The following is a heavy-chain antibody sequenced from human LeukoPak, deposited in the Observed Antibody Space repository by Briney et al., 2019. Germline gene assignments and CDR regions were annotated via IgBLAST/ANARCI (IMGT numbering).Heavy chain of an antibody. J-gene: IGHJ4*02. D-gene: IGHD1-14*01. CDR2: IYYTGNT. CDR1: GGSMSSSLYH. Sequence: SETLSLTCAVSGGSMSSSLYHWGWIRQPPGKGLEWIGNIYYTGNTNYSPSLKSRLTISIDTSRSQFSLKLTSVTAADTAVYYCARRGGDFHTGIVFDNWGQGSLVTVSS. CDR3: ARRGGDFHTGIVFDN. V-gene: IGHV4-39*07.